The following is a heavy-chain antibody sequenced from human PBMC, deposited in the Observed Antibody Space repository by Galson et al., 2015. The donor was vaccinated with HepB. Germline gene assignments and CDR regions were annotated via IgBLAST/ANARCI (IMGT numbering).Heavy chain of an antibody. J-gene: IGHJ4*02. D-gene: IGHD2/OR15-2a*01. CDR2: ISVSGGTT. Sequence: SLRLSCAASGFTFSSYAMSWVRQAPGKGLEWVSAISVSGGTTHYADSVEGRFTTSRDNSKNTLYLQMNSLRAEDTAVYYCAKEGSVSLYFLWGQGTLVTVSS. CDR1: GFTFSSYA. V-gene: IGHV3-23*01. CDR3: AKEGSVSLYFL.